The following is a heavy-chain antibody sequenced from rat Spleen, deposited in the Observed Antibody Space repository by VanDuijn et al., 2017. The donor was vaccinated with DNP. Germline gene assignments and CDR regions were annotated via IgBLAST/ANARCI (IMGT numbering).Heavy chain of an antibody. CDR3: AVQLGVFDF. Sequence: EVQLQESGPGLVKPSQSLSLTCSVTGYSITSNFKWSWIRKFPGNKLDWMGYINSAGSTDYNPSLKSRISITRDTSKNQFFLQVSSVSSEDSGTYYCAVQLGVFDFWGQGVMVTVSS. D-gene: IGHD5-1*01. V-gene: IGHV3-3*01. J-gene: IGHJ2*01. CDR2: INSAGST. CDR1: GYSITSNFK.